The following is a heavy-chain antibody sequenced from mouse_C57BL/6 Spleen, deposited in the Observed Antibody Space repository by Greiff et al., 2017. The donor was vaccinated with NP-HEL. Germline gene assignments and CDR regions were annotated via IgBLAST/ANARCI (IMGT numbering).Heavy chain of an antibody. CDR3: ARDNYGSPLGFDV. CDR1: GYSITSGYY. V-gene: IGHV3-6*01. CDR2: ISYDGSN. D-gene: IGHD1-1*01. Sequence: EVKLQESGPGLVKPSQSLSLTCSVTGYSITSGYYWNWIRQFPGNKLEWMGYISYDGSNNYKPSLKNRITITLDTSTNQFFLKLNSVTTEDTATYYCARDNYGSPLGFDVWGTGTTVTVSS. J-gene: IGHJ1*03.